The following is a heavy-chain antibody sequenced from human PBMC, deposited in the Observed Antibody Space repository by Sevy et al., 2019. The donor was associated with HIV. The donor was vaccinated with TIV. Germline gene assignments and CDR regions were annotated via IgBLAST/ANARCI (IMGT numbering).Heavy chain of an antibody. Sequence: QAGGSLRLSCAASGFTFSSYAMSWVRQAPGKGLEWVSCIIGSGGRTYYAESVKGRFTISRDNAKNTLYLQMNNLRAEDTAVYYCAKDGHDYGDFYFNYWGQGTLVTVSS. CDR3: AKDGHDYGDFYFNY. CDR1: GFTFSSYA. V-gene: IGHV3-23*01. CDR2: IIGSGGRT. J-gene: IGHJ4*02. D-gene: IGHD4-17*01.